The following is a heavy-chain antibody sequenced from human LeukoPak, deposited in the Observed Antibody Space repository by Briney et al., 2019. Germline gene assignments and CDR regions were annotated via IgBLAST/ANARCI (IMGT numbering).Heavy chain of an antibody. D-gene: IGHD6-19*01. CDR3: ARGDSSGWYFHFDY. Sequence: GASVKVSCKASGYTFTSYAMNWVGQAPGQGLEWMGWINTNTGNPTYAQGFTGRFVFSLDTSVSTAYLQISSLKAEDTAVYYCARGDSSGWYFHFDYWGQGTLVTVSS. J-gene: IGHJ4*02. CDR2: INTNTGNP. V-gene: IGHV7-4-1*02. CDR1: GYTFTSYA.